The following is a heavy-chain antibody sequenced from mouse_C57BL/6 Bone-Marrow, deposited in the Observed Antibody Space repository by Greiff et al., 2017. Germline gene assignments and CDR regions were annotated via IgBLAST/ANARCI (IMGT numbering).Heavy chain of an antibody. D-gene: IGHD2-3*01. CDR3: ARDGYYDAMDY. CDR2: IDPEAGDT. CDR1: GFNIKDYY. V-gene: IGHV14-1*01. J-gene: IGHJ4*01. Sequence: VQLQQSGAELVRPGASVKLSCTASGFNIKDYYMHWVKQRPEQGLEWIGRIDPEAGDTEYAPKFQGKATMTADTSSNTAYLQLSSLTSEDTAVYFCARDGYYDAMDYWGQGTSVTVSS.